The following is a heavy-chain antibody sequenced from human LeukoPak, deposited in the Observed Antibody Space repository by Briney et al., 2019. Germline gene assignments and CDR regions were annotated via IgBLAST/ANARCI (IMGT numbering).Heavy chain of an antibody. CDR3: ARGYCSGGTCYLVENWLDP. V-gene: IGHV1-2*02. CDR1: GYTFTGYY. J-gene: IGHJ5*02. Sequence: GASVKVSCKASGYTFTGYYMYWVRQAPGQGLEWMGRINPNSGGTDYAQNFQGRVTMTRDTSIGTVYMELSRLRADDTAVYYCARGYCSGGTCYLVENWLDPWGQGTLVTVSS. CDR2: INPNSGGT. D-gene: IGHD2-15*01.